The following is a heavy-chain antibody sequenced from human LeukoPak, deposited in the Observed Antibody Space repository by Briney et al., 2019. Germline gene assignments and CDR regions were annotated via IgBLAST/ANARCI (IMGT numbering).Heavy chain of an antibody. CDR2: ISWNSGSI. J-gene: IGHJ1*01. V-gene: IGHV3-9*01. Sequence: PGGSLRLSCAASGFTFDDYAMHWVRQAPGKGLEWVSGISWNSGSIGYADSVKGRFTISRDNAKNSLYLQMNSLRAEDTALYYCAKDMRSTGGKGKITMVRGVITRTFQHWGQGTLVTVSS. CDR3: AKDMRSTGGKGKITMVRGVITRTFQH. CDR1: GFTFDDYA. D-gene: IGHD3-10*01.